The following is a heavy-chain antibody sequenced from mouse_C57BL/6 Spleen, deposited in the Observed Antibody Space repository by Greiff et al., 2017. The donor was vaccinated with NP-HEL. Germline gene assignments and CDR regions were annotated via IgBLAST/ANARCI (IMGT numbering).Heavy chain of an antibody. CDR1: GYTFTDYY. CDR2: INPNNGGT. Sequence: VQLQQSGPELVKPGASVKISCKASGYTFTDYYMNWVKQSHGKSLEWIGDINPNNGGTSYNQKFKGKATLTVDKSSSTAYMELRSLTSEDSAVYYCAREVRWYFDVWGTGTTVTVTS. J-gene: IGHJ1*03. V-gene: IGHV1-26*01. D-gene: IGHD2-13*01. CDR3: AREVRWYFDV.